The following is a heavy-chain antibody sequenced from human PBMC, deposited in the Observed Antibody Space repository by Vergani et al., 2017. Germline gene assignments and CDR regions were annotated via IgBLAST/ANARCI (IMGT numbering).Heavy chain of an antibody. Sequence: QVQLVQSGAEVKKPGASVKVSCKASGYTFTSYYMHWVRQAPGQGPEWMGIINPSGGSTSYAQKFQGRVTMTTDTSTSTAYMELRSLRSDDTAVYYCARDDGYYYYGMDVWGQGTTVTVSS. CDR2: INPSGGST. V-gene: IGHV1-46*01. D-gene: IGHD5-24*01. CDR1: GYTFTSYY. J-gene: IGHJ6*02. CDR3: ARDDGYYYYGMDV.